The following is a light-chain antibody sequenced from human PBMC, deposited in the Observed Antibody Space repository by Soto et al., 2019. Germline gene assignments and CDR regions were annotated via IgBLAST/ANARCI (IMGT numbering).Light chain of an antibody. CDR1: LTVGSY. Sequence: EIVLTQSPGTLSLSPGETATLSCRASLTVGSYLAWYQQKPGQAPRLLIYDASNRATGIPARFSGSGSGTDFTLTISSLEPEDFAVYYCQQRSNWITFGQGTRLEIK. V-gene: IGKV3-11*01. CDR3: QQRSNWIT. CDR2: DAS. J-gene: IGKJ5*01.